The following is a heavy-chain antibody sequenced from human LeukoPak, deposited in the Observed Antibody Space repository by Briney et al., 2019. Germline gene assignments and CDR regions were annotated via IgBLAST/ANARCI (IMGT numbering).Heavy chain of an antibody. J-gene: IGHJ4*02. CDR3: AKDLFPMWLDGGAFDY. Sequence: GGSLRLSCAASGFTFSSYAMSWVRQAPGEGLEWVSAISGSGGSTYYADSVKGGFTISRENSKNTLYLQMKRLRAEETAVYYCAKDLFPMWLDGGAFDYWGQGTLVPVSS. CDR2: ISGSGGST. CDR1: GFTFSSYA. V-gene: IGHV3-23*01. D-gene: IGHD6-19*01.